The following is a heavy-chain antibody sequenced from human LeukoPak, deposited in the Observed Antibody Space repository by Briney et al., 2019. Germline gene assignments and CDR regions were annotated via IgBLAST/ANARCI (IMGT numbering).Heavy chain of an antibody. Sequence: GGSLRLSCAASGFTFSSYSMNWVRQAPGKGLEWVSSISSSSYIYYADSVKGRFTISRDNAKNSLYLQMNSLRAEDTAVYYCARVSRITIFGVVTEIDYWGQGTLVTVSS. CDR1: GFTFSSYS. CDR3: ARVSRITIFGVVTEIDY. D-gene: IGHD3-3*01. CDR2: ISSSSYI. J-gene: IGHJ4*02. V-gene: IGHV3-21*01.